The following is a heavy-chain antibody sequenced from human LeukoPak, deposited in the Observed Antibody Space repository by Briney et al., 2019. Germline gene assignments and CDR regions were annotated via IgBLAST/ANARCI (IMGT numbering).Heavy chain of an antibody. CDR2: ISGSGGST. D-gene: IGHD3-22*01. CDR1: GFTFSSYA. CDR3: ARGGSGYYLWLDY. J-gene: IGHJ4*02. V-gene: IGHV3-23*01. Sequence: GGSLRLSCAASGFTFSSYAMSWVRQAPGKGLEWVSAISGSGGSTYYADSVKGRFTTSRDNSKNTLYLQMNSLRAEDTAVYYCARGGSGYYLWLDYWGQGTLVTVSS.